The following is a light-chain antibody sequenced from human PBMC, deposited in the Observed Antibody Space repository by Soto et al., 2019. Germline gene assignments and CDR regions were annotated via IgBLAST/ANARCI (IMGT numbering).Light chain of an antibody. V-gene: IGKV3-20*01. CDR2: DGS. CDR3: QQYGNSSWT. CDR1: QSVSNIY. J-gene: IGKJ1*01. Sequence: LVLTQSPGTLSLSPGETATLSCRASQSVSNIYLGWYQQKPGQAPRLLIFDGSSRATGIPDRFSGSGSGTDFTLTISRLEPGDFAVYYCQQYGNSSWTFGQGTKVDIK.